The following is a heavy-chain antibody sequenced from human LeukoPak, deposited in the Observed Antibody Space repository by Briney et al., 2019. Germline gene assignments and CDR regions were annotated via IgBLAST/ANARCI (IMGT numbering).Heavy chain of an antibody. J-gene: IGHJ2*01. D-gene: IGHD5-24*01. V-gene: IGHV3-9*01. CDR1: GFNFDDYA. Sequence: GGSLRLSCAVSGFNFDDYAMHWVRQAPGSGLEWVSGINWKTGNGIYADSVKGRFTISRDNAKNSLYLQMSSLRAEDTALYYCTRRAARWQFDLWGRGTLLTVSS. CDR3: TRRAARWQFDL. CDR2: INWKTGNG.